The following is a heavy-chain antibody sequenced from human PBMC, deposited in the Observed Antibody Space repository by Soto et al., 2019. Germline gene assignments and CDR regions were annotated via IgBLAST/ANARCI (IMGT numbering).Heavy chain of an antibody. D-gene: IGHD2-21*01. CDR1: GGSISSGGYY. Sequence: SETLSLTCTVSGGSISSGGYYWSWIRQHPGKGLEWIGYIYYSGSTYYNPSLKSRVTISVDTSKNQFSLKLSSVTAADTAVYYCARVGDLPRDFDYWGQGTLVTVS. J-gene: IGHJ4*02. CDR2: IYYSGST. CDR3: ARVGDLPRDFDY. V-gene: IGHV4-31*03.